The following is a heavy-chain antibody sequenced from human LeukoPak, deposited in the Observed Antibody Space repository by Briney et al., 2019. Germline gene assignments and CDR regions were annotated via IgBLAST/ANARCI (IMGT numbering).Heavy chain of an antibody. CDR2: IHPDGSIT. J-gene: IGHJ5*02. D-gene: IGHD5-12*01. CDR3: APQQAYSPYNWFDP. Sequence: GGSLRLSCGGSRFTISKYWMHWVRQAPGTGLVWVSRIHPDGSITTYADSVKGRFTIFRDNAENTLYLQMNSLRAEDTGVYYCAPQQAYSPYNWFDPWGQGTLVTVSS. V-gene: IGHV3-74*03. CDR1: RFTISKYW.